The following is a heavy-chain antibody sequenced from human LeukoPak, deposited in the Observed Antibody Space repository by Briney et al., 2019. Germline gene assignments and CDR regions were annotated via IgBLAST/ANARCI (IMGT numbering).Heavy chain of an antibody. CDR2: ISYDGSNK. J-gene: IGHJ4*02. V-gene: IGHV3-30*18. CDR1: GFTFSSYG. D-gene: IGHD6-13*01. Sequence: PGGSRRLSCAASGFTFSSYGMHWVRQAPGKGLEWVAVISYDGSNKYYADSVEGRFTISRDNSKNTLYLQMNSLRAEDTAVYYCAKDLDVVSSSSWYFDYWGQGTLVTVSS. CDR3: AKDLDVVSSSSWYFDY.